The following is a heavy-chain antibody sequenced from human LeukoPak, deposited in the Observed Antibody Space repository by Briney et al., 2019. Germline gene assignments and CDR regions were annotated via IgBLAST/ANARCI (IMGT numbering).Heavy chain of an antibody. Sequence: TSQTLSLTCAISGDSVSINSVAYNWIRQSPSRGLEWLGRTYYRSKWNYEYAVSVRSRITVNLDTSKNQFSLQLNSVTPDDTAVYYCARAVIGTTRYFESWGQGTLVTVSS. D-gene: IGHD1-1*01. CDR2: TYYRSKWNY. CDR3: ARAVIGTTRYFES. J-gene: IGHJ4*02. V-gene: IGHV6-1*01. CDR1: GDSVSINSVA.